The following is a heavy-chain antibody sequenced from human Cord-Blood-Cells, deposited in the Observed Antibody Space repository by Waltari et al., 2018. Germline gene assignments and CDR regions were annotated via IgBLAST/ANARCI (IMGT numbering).Heavy chain of an antibody. CDR3: ARDLDEDGSGSLAPFQH. CDR2: IIPIFGTA. CDR1: GGTFSSYA. Sequence: GAEVKKPGSSVKVSCKASGGTFSSYAISWVRQAPGQGLEWMGGIIPIFGTANYAQKFQGRVTITADESTSTAYMELGSLRSEDTAVYYCARDLDEDGSGSLAPFQHWGQGTLVTVSS. J-gene: IGHJ1*01. V-gene: IGHV1-69*01. D-gene: IGHD3-10*01.